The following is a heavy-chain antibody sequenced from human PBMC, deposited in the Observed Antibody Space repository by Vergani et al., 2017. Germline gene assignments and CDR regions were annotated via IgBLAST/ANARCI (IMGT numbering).Heavy chain of an antibody. D-gene: IGHD2-2*01. J-gene: IGHJ3*02. V-gene: IGHV3-11*01. Sequence: QVQLVESGGGLVKPGGYLRLSCAASGFTFSDYYMSWIRQAPGKGLEWVSYISSSGSTIYYADSVKGRFTISRDNAKNSLYLQMNSLRAEDTAVYYCASNLGYCSSTSCRGAFDIWGQGTMVTVSS. CDR2: ISSSGSTI. CDR3: ASNLGYCSSTSCRGAFDI. CDR1: GFTFSDYY.